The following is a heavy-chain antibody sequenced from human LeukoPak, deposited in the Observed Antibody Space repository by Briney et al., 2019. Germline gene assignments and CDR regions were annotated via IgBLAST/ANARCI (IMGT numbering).Heavy chain of an antibody. J-gene: IGHJ3*02. CDR3: ARDGYCSSTSCFREWRAFDI. D-gene: IGHD2-2*01. CDR1: GFTFSSYA. V-gene: IGHV3-23*01. CDR2: ISGSGGST. Sequence: GGSLRLSCAASGFTFSSYAMSWVRQAPGKGLEWVSAISGSGGSTYYADSVKGRFTISRDNSKNTLYLQMNSLRAEDTAVYYCARDGYCSSTSCFREWRAFDIWGQGTMVTVSS.